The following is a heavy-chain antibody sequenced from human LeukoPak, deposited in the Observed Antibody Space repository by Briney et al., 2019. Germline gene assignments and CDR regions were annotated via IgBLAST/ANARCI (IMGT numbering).Heavy chain of an antibody. CDR2: ISGSGGST. CDR3: AKDRRPYYYDSSGQYPYYFDY. CDR1: GFTFSSYA. V-gene: IGHV3-23*01. Sequence: GGSLRLSCAASGFTFSSYAMSWVRQAPGKGLEWVSAISGSGGSTYYADSVKGRFTISRDNSKNTLYLQMNSLRAEDTAVYYCAKDRRPYYYDSSGQYPYYFDYWGQGTLVTVSS. D-gene: IGHD3-22*01. J-gene: IGHJ4*02.